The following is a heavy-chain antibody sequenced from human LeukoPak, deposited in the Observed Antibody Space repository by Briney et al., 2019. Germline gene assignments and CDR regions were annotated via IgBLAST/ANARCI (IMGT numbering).Heavy chain of an antibody. J-gene: IGHJ3*02. V-gene: IGHV4-39*07. CDR1: GSSIISASYY. Sequence: PSETLSLTCTVSGSSIISASYYWGWIRQSPGGGLEWLGSIYYSGSTYYNPSLKSRVTISADTSKNQFSLKLSSVTAADTAVYYCATLVLFDAFDIWGQGTMVTVSS. D-gene: IGHD6-13*01. CDR2: IYYSGST. CDR3: ATLVLFDAFDI.